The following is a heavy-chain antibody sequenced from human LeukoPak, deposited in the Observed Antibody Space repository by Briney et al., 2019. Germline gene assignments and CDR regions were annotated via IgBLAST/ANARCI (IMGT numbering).Heavy chain of an antibody. CDR2: IRYDGSNK. CDR1: GFTFSSYG. CDR3: AKESVWFGESDPFDY. D-gene: IGHD3-10*01. Sequence: GGSLRLSCAASGFTFSSYGMHWVRQAPGKGLQWVAFIRYDGSNKYYVDSVKGRFTISRDNSKNTLYLQMNSLRPEDTAVYYCAKESVWFGESDPFDYWGQGTLVTVSS. V-gene: IGHV3-30*02. J-gene: IGHJ4*02.